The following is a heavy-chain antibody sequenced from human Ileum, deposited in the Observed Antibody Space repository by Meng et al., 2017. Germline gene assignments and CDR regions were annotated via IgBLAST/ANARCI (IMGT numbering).Heavy chain of an antibody. Sequence: EVQLLESGGGLVQPGGSLRLSCVASGFTFSSYAMSWVRRTTGKGLEWVSSIGGSGAPTYYADSVKGLFIISRDNSKNTIFLQMNSLRAEDTAVYYCAKTGQLDSWGQGTLVTVSS. V-gene: IGHV3-23*01. J-gene: IGHJ4*02. CDR2: IGGSGAPT. CDR1: GFTFSSYA. CDR3: AKTGQLDS.